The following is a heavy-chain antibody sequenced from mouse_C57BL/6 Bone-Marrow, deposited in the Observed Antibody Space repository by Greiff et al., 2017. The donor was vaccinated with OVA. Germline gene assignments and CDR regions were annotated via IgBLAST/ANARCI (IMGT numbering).Heavy chain of an antibody. CDR1: GYTFTSYT. J-gene: IGHJ3*01. V-gene: IGHV1-4*01. CDR2: INPSSGYT. CDR3: ARPLYYGSSPAWFDY. Sequence: QVQLQQSGAELARPGASVKMSCKASGYTFTSYTMHWVKQRPGQGLEWIGYINPSSGYTKYNQKFKDKATLTADKSSSTAYMQLSSLTSEDSAVYYCARPLYYGSSPAWFDYWGQGTLVTVSA. D-gene: IGHD1-1*01.